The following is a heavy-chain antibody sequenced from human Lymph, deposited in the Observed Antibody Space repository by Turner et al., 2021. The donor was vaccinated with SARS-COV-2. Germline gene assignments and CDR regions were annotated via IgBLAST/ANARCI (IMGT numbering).Heavy chain of an antibody. V-gene: IGHV3-23*01. D-gene: IGHD3-16*01. Sequence: EVQLLESGGGWGQPGGSLRLSCGASGFTFNNCAMSWVRQAPGKGLEWVSTISGRGGSTYYADSVKGRFIISRDNSKNTLYLQMNSLRAEDTAVYYCANLYPTVPWEFPYGMDVWGQGTTVTVSS. J-gene: IGHJ6*02. CDR3: ANLYPTVPWEFPYGMDV. CDR1: GFTFNNCA. CDR2: ISGRGGST.